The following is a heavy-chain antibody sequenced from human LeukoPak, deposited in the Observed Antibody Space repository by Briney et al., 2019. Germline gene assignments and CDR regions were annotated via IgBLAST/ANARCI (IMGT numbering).Heavy chain of an antibody. D-gene: IGHD3-22*01. CDR2: ISGSGGST. Sequence: GGSLRLSCAASGFTFSSYAMSWVRQAPGKGLEWVSAISGSGGSTYYADSVKGRFTISRDNSKNTLYLQMNSLRAEDTAVYYCAKRHYYDSSGYPYYFDYWGQGTLVTVSS. CDR3: AKRHYYDSSGYPYYFDY. CDR1: GFTFSSYA. V-gene: IGHV3-23*01. J-gene: IGHJ4*02.